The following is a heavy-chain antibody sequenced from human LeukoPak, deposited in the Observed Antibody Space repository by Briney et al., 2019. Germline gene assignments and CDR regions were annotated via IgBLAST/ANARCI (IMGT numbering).Heavy chain of an antibody. CDR3: ARKLGPYYDFWSGYYHHYGMDV. V-gene: IGHV3-9*01. Sequence: GGSLRLSCAASGFTFDDYAMHWVRQAPGKGLEWVSGISWNSGSIGYADSVKGRFTISRDNSKNTLYLQMNSLRAEDTAVYYCARKLGPYYDFWSGYYHHYGMDVWGQGTTVTVSS. J-gene: IGHJ6*02. CDR2: ISWNSGSI. D-gene: IGHD3-3*01. CDR1: GFTFDDYA.